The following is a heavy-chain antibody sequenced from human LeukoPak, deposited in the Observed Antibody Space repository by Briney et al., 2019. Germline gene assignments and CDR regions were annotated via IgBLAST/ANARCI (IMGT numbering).Heavy chain of an antibody. CDR1: GFTFSSYG. V-gene: IGHV3-33*01. J-gene: IGHJ4*02. Sequence: GESLKISCAASGFTFSSYGMHWVRQAPGKGLEWVALIWFDGSNKYYADSVKGRFTISRDNSKNTLYLQMDSLSDEDTAVYYCARDRGYSYGHCFDYWGQGTLVTVSS. CDR3: ARDRGYSYGHCFDY. D-gene: IGHD5-18*01. CDR2: IWFDGSNK.